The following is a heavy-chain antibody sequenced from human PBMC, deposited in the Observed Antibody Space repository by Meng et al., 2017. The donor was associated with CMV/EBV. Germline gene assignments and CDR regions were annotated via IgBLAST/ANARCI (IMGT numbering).Heavy chain of an antibody. D-gene: IGHD6-6*01. CDR1: GGPIRSGGYY. J-gene: IGHJ6*02. Sequence: SETLSLTCTVSGGPIRSGGYYWAWIRQPPGKGLEWIGSILYSGNTYYKSSLKSRLIILVDTSKNQFSLRLSSVTAADTAVYYCARLRIPARRVQYGLDAWGQGTTVTV. V-gene: IGHV4-39*01. CDR3: ARLRIPARRVQYGLDA. CDR2: ILYSGNT.